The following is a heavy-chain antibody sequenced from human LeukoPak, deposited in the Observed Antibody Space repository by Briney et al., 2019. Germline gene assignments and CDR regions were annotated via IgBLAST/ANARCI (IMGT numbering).Heavy chain of an antibody. V-gene: IGHV4-39*07. CDR3: ARESRIPEYSSSSSIDY. CDR2: IYYSGST. D-gene: IGHD6-6*01. Sequence: SETLSLTCTVSGGSISSSSYYWGWICQPPGKGLEWIGSIYYSGSTYYNPSLKSRVTMSVDTSKNQFSQKVSSVTAADTAVYYCARESRIPEYSSSSSIDYWGQGTLVTVSS. CDR1: GGSISSSSYY. J-gene: IGHJ4*02.